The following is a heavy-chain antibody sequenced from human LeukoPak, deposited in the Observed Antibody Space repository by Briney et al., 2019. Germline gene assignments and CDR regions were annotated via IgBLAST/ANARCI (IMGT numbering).Heavy chain of an antibody. Sequence: GGSLRLSCAASGFIVGNNYMSWVRQAPGTGLEWVAGISGRGETTFYADSVKGRFTISRDNSNDTLFLQVKSLRAEDTAVYYCAKDVIRGEISYFESWGQGTLVAVSS. D-gene: IGHD3-10*01. CDR1: GFIVGNNY. CDR3: AKDVIRGEISYFES. CDR2: ISGRGETT. J-gene: IGHJ4*02. V-gene: IGHV3-23*01.